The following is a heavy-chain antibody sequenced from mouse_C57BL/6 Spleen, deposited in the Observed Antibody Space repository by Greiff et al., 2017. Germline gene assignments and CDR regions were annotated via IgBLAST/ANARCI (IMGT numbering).Heavy chain of an antibody. CDR3: ATYYYGSS. D-gene: IGHD1-1*01. J-gene: IGHJ2*01. V-gene: IGHV1-7*01. CDR2: INPSSGYT. CDR1: GYTFTSYW. Sequence: VQLQQSGAELAKPGASVKLSCKASGYTFTSYWMHWVKQRPGQGLEWIGYINPSSGYTKYNQKFKDKATLTADKTSSTAYMQLSRLTYEDSAVYYCATYYYGSSWGQGTTLTVSS.